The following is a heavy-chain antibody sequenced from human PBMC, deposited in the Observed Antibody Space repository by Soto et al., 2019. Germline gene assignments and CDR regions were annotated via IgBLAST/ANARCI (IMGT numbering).Heavy chain of an antibody. V-gene: IGHV5-51*01. CDR3: ARKTGAQGPMDY. CDR1: GYSFTTYW. Sequence: PGESLKISCKGSGYSFTTYWIGWVRQMPGKGLEWMGIIYPSDSDTRYSPSFQGQVTISVDKSISSAYLQWSSLKASDTAMYYCARKTGAQGPMDYWGQGTLVTVSS. J-gene: IGHJ4*02. CDR2: IYPSDSDT. D-gene: IGHD1-1*01.